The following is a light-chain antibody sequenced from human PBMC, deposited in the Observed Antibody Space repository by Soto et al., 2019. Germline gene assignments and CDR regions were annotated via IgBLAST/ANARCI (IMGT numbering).Light chain of an antibody. CDR1: QSIGSY. V-gene: IGKV3-11*01. Sequence: EIVFTHSPSTLSLSLGERATLSFRASQSIGSYVAWYQHKLGQPPRLLIYDASNRATGIPARFSGSGSGTDFTLTISSLEPEDFAVYYCQQRSNWPPINFGQGTRLEIK. J-gene: IGKJ5*01. CDR3: QQRSNWPPIN. CDR2: DAS.